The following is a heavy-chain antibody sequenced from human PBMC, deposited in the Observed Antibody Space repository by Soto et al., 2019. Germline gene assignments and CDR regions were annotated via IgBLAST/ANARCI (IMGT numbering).Heavy chain of an antibody. D-gene: IGHD5-12*01. Sequence: SETLYLTRTVSGGYISGSTSYGGWLRQPPGKGLEWLGHIYYSGNTYYHPSLQSRLTISVDTSKNQFSLRLSSVTAADTAVYYCVSRRDGYNLFPYYWGQGTLVTVSS. CDR3: VSRRDGYNLFPYY. CDR2: IYYSGNT. CDR1: GGYISGSTSY. V-gene: IGHV4-39*01. J-gene: IGHJ4*02.